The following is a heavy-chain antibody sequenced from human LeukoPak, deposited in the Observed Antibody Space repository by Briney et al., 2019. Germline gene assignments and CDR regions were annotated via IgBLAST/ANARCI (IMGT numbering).Heavy chain of an antibody. CDR3: ARVTGSIDY. Sequence: GAPGKPCGSASQHTVSNYEIKSGRQATRQRVEWMGWMSTRSGNTGYAQKFQGRLDMTRDTSITTVYMELSRLRADVTAVYYCARVTGSIDYWGQGTLVTVSS. CDR1: QHTVSNYE. J-gene: IGHJ4*02. D-gene: IGHD1-26*01. CDR2: MSTRSGNT. V-gene: IGHV1-8*01.